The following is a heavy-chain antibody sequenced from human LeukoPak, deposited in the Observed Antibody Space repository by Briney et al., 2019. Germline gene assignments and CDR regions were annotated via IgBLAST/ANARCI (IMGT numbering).Heavy chain of an antibody. Sequence: GASVKVSCKASGYTFTRYGFTWVQQAPGQGLEWMGWISAYNGNTNYAQKVQGRVTMTTDTSTSTAYLELRSLRSDDTAVYYCARDRGVVASTYFDYWGQGTLVTVSS. CDR3: ARDRGVVASTYFDY. CDR1: GYTFTRYG. D-gene: IGHD5-12*01. J-gene: IGHJ4*02. V-gene: IGHV1-18*01. CDR2: ISAYNGNT.